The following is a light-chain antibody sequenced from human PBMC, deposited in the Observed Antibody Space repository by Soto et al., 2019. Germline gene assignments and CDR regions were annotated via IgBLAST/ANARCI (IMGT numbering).Light chain of an antibody. CDR3: QSYDSSLDVV. Sequence: QSVLTRPPSVSGAPGQRVTISCTGSSSNIGAGYDVHWYQQLPGTAPKLLIHGNSNRPSGVPDRFSGSKSGTSASLAITGLQAEDEADYYCQSYDSSLDVVFGGGTKVTVL. CDR1: SSNIGAGYD. V-gene: IGLV1-40*01. J-gene: IGLJ2*01. CDR2: GNS.